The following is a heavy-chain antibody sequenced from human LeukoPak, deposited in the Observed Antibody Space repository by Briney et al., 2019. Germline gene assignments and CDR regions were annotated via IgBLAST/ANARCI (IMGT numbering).Heavy chain of an antibody. Sequence: PLQTLSLTCTVSGGSISSGSYYWSWIRQPAGTGLEWIGRIYTSGSTNYNPSLKSRVTISVDTSKNQFSLKLSSVTAADTAVYYCARDPAYGDYGIAFDIWGQGTMVTVSS. J-gene: IGHJ3*02. CDR2: IYTSGST. V-gene: IGHV4-61*02. CDR3: ARDPAYGDYGIAFDI. D-gene: IGHD4-17*01. CDR1: GGSISSGSYY.